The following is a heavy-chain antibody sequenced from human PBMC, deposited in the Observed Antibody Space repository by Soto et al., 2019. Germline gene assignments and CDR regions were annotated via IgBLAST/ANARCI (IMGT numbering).Heavy chain of an antibody. J-gene: IGHJ4*02. CDR1: GYTFTSYA. V-gene: IGHV1-3*01. D-gene: IGHD2-15*01. Sequence: ASVKVSCKASGYTFTSYAMHWVRQAPGQRLEWMGWINAGNGNTKYSQKFQGRVTITRDTSASTAYMELSSLRSEDAAVYYCARGVAPYYFDYWGQGTLVTVSS. CDR3: ARGVAPYYFDY. CDR2: INAGNGNT.